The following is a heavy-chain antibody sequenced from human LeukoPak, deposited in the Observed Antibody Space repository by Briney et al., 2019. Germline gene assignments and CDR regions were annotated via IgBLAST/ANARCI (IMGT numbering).Heavy chain of an antibody. CDR2: IYYSGST. CDR1: GGSISSYY. J-gene: IGHJ3*02. Sequence: PSETLSLTCTVSGGSISSYYWSWIRQPPGKGLEWIGYIYYSGSTNYNPSLKSRVTISVDTSKNQFSLKLSSVTAADTAVYYCARGPGYSNYGWDIWGQGTMVTVSS. CDR3: ARGPGYSNYGWDI. D-gene: IGHD4-11*01. V-gene: IGHV4-59*01.